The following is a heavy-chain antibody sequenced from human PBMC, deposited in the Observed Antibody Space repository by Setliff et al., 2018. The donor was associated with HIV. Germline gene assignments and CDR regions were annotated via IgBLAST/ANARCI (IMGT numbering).Heavy chain of an antibody. CDR2: IYYSGAT. J-gene: IGHJ6*03. CDR1: SGSISDSRYY. CDR3: ARDRGEWELPLYYYYMDV. D-gene: IGHD1-26*01. Sequence: SETLSLTCTVSSGSISDSRYYWGWIRQAPGKGLEWIGSIYYSGATYYNPSLKSRVTISVDTSKNQFSLKLRSVTAEDTAVYYCARDRGEWELPLYYYYMDVWGKGTTVTVSS. V-gene: IGHV4-39*02.